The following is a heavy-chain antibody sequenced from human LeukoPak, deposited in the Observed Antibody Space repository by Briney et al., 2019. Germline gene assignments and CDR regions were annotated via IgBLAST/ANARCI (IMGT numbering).Heavy chain of an antibody. D-gene: IGHD5-24*01. Sequence: PGGSLRLSCAASGFTFSSGMHWVRQAPGKGLEWVAVVSYDATNKYYTDSVKGRFTISRDDSRDTLYLQMNSLRAEDTAVYYCAKEGGNGYNYFDYWGQGTLVTVSS. V-gene: IGHV3-30*18. CDR2: VSYDATNK. CDR1: GFTFSSG. J-gene: IGHJ4*02. CDR3: AKEGGNGYNYFDY.